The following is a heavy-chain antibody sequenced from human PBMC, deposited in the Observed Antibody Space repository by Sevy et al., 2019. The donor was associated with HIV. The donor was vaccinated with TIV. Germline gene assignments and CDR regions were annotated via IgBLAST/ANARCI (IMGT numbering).Heavy chain of an antibody. CDR1: GFTFSDYY. D-gene: IGHD4-17*01. V-gene: IGHV3-11*04. Sequence: GGSLRLSCAASGFTFSDYYMSWIRQAPGKGLEWVSYISNSGNTIYSADSVQGRITTSRDNAKNSLYLQMNSLRAEDTAVYYCARDRDYGDNVGYYGMDVWGQGTTVTGSS. CDR2: ISNSGNTI. CDR3: ARDRDYGDNVGYYGMDV. J-gene: IGHJ6*02.